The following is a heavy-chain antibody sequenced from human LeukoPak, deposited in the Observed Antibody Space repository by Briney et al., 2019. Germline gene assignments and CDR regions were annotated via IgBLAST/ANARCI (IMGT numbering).Heavy chain of an antibody. Sequence: GGSLRLSCAASGFTFSSYGMHWVRQAPGKGLEWVAVISYDGSNKYYADSVKGRFTISRDNSKNTLYLQMNSLRAEDTAVYYCAKPLFIAVAGTADYWGQGTLVTVSS. V-gene: IGHV3-30*18. CDR1: GFTFSSYG. CDR2: ISYDGSNK. J-gene: IGHJ4*02. CDR3: AKPLFIAVAGTADY. D-gene: IGHD6-19*01.